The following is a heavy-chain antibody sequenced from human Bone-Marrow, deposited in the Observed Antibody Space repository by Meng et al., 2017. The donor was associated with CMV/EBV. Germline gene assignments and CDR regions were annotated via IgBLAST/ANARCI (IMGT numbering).Heavy chain of an antibody. J-gene: IGHJ4*02. D-gene: IGHD4-11*01. CDR1: GGSISSYY. V-gene: IGHV4-4*07. CDR3: ARGRLQEPQD. Sequence: GSLRLPCTVSGGSISSYYWSWIRQPAGKGLEWIGRIYTSGSTNYNPSLKSRVTMSVDTSKNQFSLELSSVTAADTAVYYRARGRLQEPQDWGQGTLVTVSS. CDR2: IYTSGST.